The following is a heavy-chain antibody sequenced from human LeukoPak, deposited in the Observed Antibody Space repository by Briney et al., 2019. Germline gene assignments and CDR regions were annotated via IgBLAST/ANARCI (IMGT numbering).Heavy chain of an antibody. CDR1: GFTFSSYS. Sequence: PGGSLRLSCAASGFTFSSYSMNWVRQAPGKGLEWVSYISSSSSTIYYADSVKGRFTISRDNAKNSLYLQMNSLRAEDTAVYYCARDFKVGYCSSTSCYRPDYYYMDVWGKGTTVTVSS. V-gene: IGHV3-48*01. CDR2: ISSSSSTI. CDR3: ARDFKVGYCSSTSCYRPDYYYMDV. D-gene: IGHD2-2*02. J-gene: IGHJ6*03.